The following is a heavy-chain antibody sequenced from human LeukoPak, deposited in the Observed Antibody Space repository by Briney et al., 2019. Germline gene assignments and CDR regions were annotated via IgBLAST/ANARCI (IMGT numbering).Heavy chain of an antibody. CDR1: GFSLSTSGMC. V-gene: IGHV2-70*11. CDR3: ARSRYCSGGSCVDY. D-gene: IGHD2-15*01. CDR2: IDWDDDK. Sequence: SGPALVKPTQTLTLTCTFSGFSLSTSGMCVSWIRQPPGKALEWLARIDWDDDKYYSTSLKTRLTISKDTSKNQVVLTMTNMDPVDTATYYCARSRYCSGGSCVDYWGQGTLVTVSS. J-gene: IGHJ4*02.